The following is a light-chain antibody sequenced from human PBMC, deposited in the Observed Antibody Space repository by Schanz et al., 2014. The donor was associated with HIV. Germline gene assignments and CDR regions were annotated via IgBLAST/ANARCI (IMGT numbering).Light chain of an antibody. CDR2: GAS. V-gene: IGKV3-20*01. CDR1: QTITSNF. CDR3: QQYNDWPPIT. J-gene: IGKJ5*01. Sequence: EIVMTQSPGTLSVSPGERAALSCRASQTITSNFLAWYQQRPGQAPRLLIYGASNRATGVPDRFSGSGSGTDFTLTISRLEPEDFAVYYCQQYNDWPPITFGQGTRLEIK.